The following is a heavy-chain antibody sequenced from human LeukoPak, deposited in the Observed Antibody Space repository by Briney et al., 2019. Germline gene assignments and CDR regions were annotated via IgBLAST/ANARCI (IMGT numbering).Heavy chain of an antibody. D-gene: IGHD6-19*01. CDR1: GYTFTSYG. CDR3: ARGGISSGWYPDAFDI. CDR2: ISAYNGNT. J-gene: IGHJ3*02. V-gene: IGHV1-18*04. Sequence: ASVNVSCKASGYTFTSYGISWVRQAPGQGLEWMGWISAYNGNTNYAQKLQGRVTMTTDTSTSTAYMELRSLRSDDTGVYCCARGGISSGWYPDAFDIWGKGTMVTVSS.